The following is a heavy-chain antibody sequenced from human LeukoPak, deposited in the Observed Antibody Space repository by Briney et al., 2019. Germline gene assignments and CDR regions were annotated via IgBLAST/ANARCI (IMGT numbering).Heavy chain of an antibody. D-gene: IGHD3-10*01. CDR2: IRSSTSYT. J-gene: IGHJ5*02. CDR3: ARNYYGSGSYLGWFDP. V-gene: IGHV3-11*03. CDR1: GLTFSDYY. Sequence: GGSLRLSCAASGLTFSDYYMSWIRQAPGKGLEWDSYIRSSTSYTNDADSVKGRFIISRDNAKNSLYLQMNSLRAEDTGVYYCARNYYGSGSYLGWFDPWGQGTLVTVSS.